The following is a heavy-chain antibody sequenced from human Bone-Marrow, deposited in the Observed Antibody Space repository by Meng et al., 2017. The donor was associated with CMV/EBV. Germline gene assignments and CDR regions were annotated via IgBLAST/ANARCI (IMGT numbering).Heavy chain of an antibody. D-gene: IGHD6-13*01. CDR2: IYHSGST. CDR3: ARVGSIAAAGDFDY. CDR1: GGSISSSNW. J-gene: IGHJ4*02. Sequence: VSGGSISSSNWWSWVRQPPGKGLEWIGEIYHSGSTNYNPPLKSRVTISVDKSKNQFSLKLSSVTAADTAVYYCARVGSIAAAGDFDYWGQGTLVTVSS. V-gene: IGHV4-4*02.